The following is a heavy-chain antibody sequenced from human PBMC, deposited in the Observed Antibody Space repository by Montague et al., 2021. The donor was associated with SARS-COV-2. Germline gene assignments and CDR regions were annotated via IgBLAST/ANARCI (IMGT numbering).Heavy chain of an antibody. Sequence: SETLSLTCTVSGSSICSSSYYWGWIRQPPGKGLEWIGSIYYSGSTYYNPSLKSRVTISVDTSKNQFSLKLSSVTAADTAVYYCAGHSGRDTIFGVVIIPDAFDIWGQGTMVTVSS. CDR2: IYYSGST. V-gene: IGHV4-39*01. CDR3: AGHSGRDTIFGVVIIPDAFDI. J-gene: IGHJ3*02. D-gene: IGHD3-3*01. CDR1: GSSICSSSYY.